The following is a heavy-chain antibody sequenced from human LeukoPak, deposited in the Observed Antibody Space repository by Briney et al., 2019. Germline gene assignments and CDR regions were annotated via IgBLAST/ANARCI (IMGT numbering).Heavy chain of an antibody. V-gene: IGHV3-23*01. D-gene: IGHD5-12*01. J-gene: IGHJ6*02. CDR3: AREEVATILYLYYYYGMDV. CDR2: ISGSGGST. Sequence: GGSLRLSCAASGFTFSSYAMSWVRQAPGKGLEWVSAISGSGGSTYYADSVKGRFTISRDNSKNTLYLQMNSLRAEDTAVYYCAREEVATILYLYYYYGMDVWGQGTTVTVSS. CDR1: GFTFSSYA.